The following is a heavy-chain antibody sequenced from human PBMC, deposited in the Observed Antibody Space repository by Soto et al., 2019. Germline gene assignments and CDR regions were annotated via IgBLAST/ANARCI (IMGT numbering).Heavy chain of an antibody. V-gene: IGHV3-30*18. D-gene: IGHD6-19*01. CDR3: AKGGQQWLVTSDFNY. CDR1: GFTFSDYA. J-gene: IGHJ4*02. CDR2: VSHDGRNK. Sequence: VQLVESGGGVVQPGRSLRLSCAASGFTFSDYAMHWVRQAPGKGLEWVAVVSHDGRNKHYADSVKGRFTISKDSSKNTDSLVMTRLRAEDTAVYYSAKGGQQWLVTSDFNYWGQGARVTVSS.